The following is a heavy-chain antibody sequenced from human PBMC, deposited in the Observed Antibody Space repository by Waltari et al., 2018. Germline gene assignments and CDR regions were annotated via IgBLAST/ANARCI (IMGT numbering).Heavy chain of an antibody. CDR2: ICGSGGST. CDR1: GFTFSSYA. D-gene: IGHD6-13*01. V-gene: IGHV3-23*01. J-gene: IGHJ4*02. CDR3: AEGHRAAADSFDY. Sequence: EVQLLASGGGLVQPGGSLRLSCAASGFTFSSYAMSWVRLAPGKGLGWVADICGSGGSTYYAGSGKGRFTIASDNAKNLPYLQMNSPGAEDTAGYYGAEGHRAAADSFDYWGQGTLVTVSS.